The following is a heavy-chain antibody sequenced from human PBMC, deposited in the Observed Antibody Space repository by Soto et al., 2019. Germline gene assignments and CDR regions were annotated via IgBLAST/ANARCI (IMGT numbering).Heavy chain of an antibody. CDR1: GFTVSNNY. Sequence: PGGSLRLSCAVSGFTVSNNYMTWVRQGPGKGLEWVSSISGSGVSTYFADSVKGRFTISRDNSKNTLFLHMNSLRAEDTAVYYCAKMYRGYSGYIQSWGQGTLVTVSS. J-gene: IGHJ5*02. V-gene: IGHV3-23*01. CDR2: ISGSGVST. CDR3: AKMYRGYSGYIQS. D-gene: IGHD5-12*01.